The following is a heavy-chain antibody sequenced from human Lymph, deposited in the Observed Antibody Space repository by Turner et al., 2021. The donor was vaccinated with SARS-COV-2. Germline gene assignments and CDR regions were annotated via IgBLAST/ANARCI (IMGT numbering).Heavy chain of an antibody. CDR1: GYTLTSFA. CDR3: ATDAGYFIAVAAGGHFFDN. J-gene: IGHJ4*02. CDR2: LSGYGTNT. Sequence: EGQRLESGGGVVRPGGSLRLPRAASGYTLTSFAMNWLGQAPGKGRQWVCALSGYGTNTYHADAKKDRFTKSRDNSRNTMYLEMKSLRVEDTAVYYCATDAGYFIAVAAGGHFFDNWGQGTLVTVSS. D-gene: IGHD6-19*01. V-gene: IGHV3-23*01.